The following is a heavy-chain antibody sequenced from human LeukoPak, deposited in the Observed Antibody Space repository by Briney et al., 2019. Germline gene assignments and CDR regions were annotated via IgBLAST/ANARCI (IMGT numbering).Heavy chain of an antibody. V-gene: IGHV1-18*01. CDR2: ISAYNGNT. CDR1: GYTFTSYG. D-gene: IGHD4-11*01. J-gene: IGHJ5*02. Sequence: GASVKVSCKASGYTFTSYGISWVRQARGEGLEWMGWISAYNGNTNYAQKLQGRVTMTADTSTSTAYMELRSLRSDDTAVYYCARTTVRNHNWFDPWGQGTLVTVSS. CDR3: ARTTVRNHNWFDP.